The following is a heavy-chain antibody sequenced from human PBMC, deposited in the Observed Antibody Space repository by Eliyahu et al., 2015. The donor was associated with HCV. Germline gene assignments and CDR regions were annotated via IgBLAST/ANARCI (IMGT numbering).Heavy chain of an antibody. D-gene: IGHD4-23*01. CDR3: TRKDYGGNFDY. CDR2: ISSSGSNI. V-gene: IGHV3-48*01. CDR1: GFTFGDYT. J-gene: IGHJ4*02. Sequence: EVLLVESGGGLAQPGGSLRLSCAASGFTFGDYTMNWVRQAPGKGLEWISYISSSGSNIYFADSVKGRFTISRDNAKNSVYLQMDSLRADDTAVYYCTRKDYGGNFDYWGQGTLVTVSS.